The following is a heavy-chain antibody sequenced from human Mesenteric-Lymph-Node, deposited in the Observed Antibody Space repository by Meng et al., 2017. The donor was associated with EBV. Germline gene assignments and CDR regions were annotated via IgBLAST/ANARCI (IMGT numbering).Heavy chain of an antibody. Sequence: VYRLQSGAELRKPPXSVKVSFKASGYTFINYGITWVLQAPGQGLEWMGWMSAYNGNTDYAQNLQGRVTMTIDTATSTGYRDLRSLESDDTAVYFCAIVSDSDSSGLDDWCQGTLVTVSS. D-gene: IGHD3-22*01. CDR3: AIVSDSDSSGLDD. CDR2: MSAYNGNT. V-gene: IGHV1-18*01. J-gene: IGHJ4*02. CDR1: GYTFINYG.